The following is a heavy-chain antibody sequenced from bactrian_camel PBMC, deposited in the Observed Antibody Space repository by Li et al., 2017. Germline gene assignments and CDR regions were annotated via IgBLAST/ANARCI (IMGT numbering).Heavy chain of an antibody. CDR3: AAARTVYAGDVLGKNQYEY. CDR2: ICSIA. V-gene: IGHV3-2*01. J-gene: IGHJ4*01. D-gene: IGHD3*01. Sequence: HVQLVESGGGSVQPGGSLRLSCVFSGHTDSSDCLGWFRQAPGKEREGVASICSIAVYADSVKGRFTISQNTAKNTLYLQMNSLEPEDTAMYYCAAARTVYAGDVLGKNQYEYWGQGTQVTVS. CDR1: GHTDSSDC.